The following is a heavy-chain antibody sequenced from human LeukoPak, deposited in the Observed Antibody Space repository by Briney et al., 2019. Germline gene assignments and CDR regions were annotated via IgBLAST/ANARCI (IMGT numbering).Heavy chain of an antibody. CDR2: ISVYNGNT. CDR3: ARQGYSGHSQGAADY. Sequence: GASVKVSCKASGYTFSIYGFSWVRQAPGQGLEWMRWISVYNGNTNYAQKFQGRVTMTTDTSTIKAHMELRSLRSDDTAVYYCARQGYSGHSQGAADYWGQGTLVIVSP. J-gene: IGHJ4*02. D-gene: IGHD4-23*01. V-gene: IGHV1-18*01. CDR1: GYTFSIYG.